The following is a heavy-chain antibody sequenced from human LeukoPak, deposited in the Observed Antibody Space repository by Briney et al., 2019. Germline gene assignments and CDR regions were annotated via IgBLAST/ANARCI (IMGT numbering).Heavy chain of an antibody. Sequence: SETLSLTCTVSGGSISSYYWSWIRQPPGKGLEWIGYIYYSGSTNYNPSLKSRVTISVDTSKNQFSLKLSSVTAADTAVYYCARVGLRASYYYYYYMDVWGKGTTVTVSS. J-gene: IGHJ6*03. V-gene: IGHV4-59*01. D-gene: IGHD1-26*01. CDR1: GGSISSYY. CDR2: IYYSGST. CDR3: ARVGLRASYYYYYYMDV.